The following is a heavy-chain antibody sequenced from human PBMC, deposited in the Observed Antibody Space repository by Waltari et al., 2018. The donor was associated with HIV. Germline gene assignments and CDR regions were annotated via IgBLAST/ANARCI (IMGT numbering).Heavy chain of an antibody. CDR3: AKDRAAVIIIPNFDY. V-gene: IGHV3-23*01. J-gene: IGHJ4*02. Sequence: EVQLLESGGGLVQPGGSLRISCAASGFTFSNYAMIWVRQAPGKGREWVSALGVSAVTTYYADPGKGRFTISRDNSKNTLDLQMNSLRADDTAVYYCAKDRAAVIIIPNFDYWGQGTLVTVSS. CDR1: GFTFSNYA. D-gene: IGHD3-3*01. CDR2: LGVSAVTT.